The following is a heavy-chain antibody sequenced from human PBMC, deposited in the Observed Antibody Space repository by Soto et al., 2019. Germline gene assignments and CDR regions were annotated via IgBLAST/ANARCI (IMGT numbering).Heavy chain of an antibody. CDR2: ISDSGGSI. V-gene: IGHV3-23*01. J-gene: IGHJ6*02. D-gene: IGHD3-9*01. CDR1: GLTFSSYA. CDR3: ADTISGIYYFGLDV. Sequence: VGSLRLSCAASGLTFSSYAMSWVRQAPGKGLEWVSGISDSGGSIYYADSVKGRFTISRDNSKSTLYLQMSSLRAEDTAVYYCADTISGIYYFGLDVWGQGTTVSVSS.